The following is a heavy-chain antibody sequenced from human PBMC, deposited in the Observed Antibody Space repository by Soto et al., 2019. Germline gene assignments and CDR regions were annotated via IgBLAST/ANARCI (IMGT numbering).Heavy chain of an antibody. CDR2: INAGNGNT. CDR1: GYTFTSYA. D-gene: IGHD5-12*01. V-gene: IGHV1-3*01. CDR3: ARSHVDIVATAKGFDY. J-gene: IGHJ4*02. Sequence: ASVTVSCKASGYTFTSYAMHWVRQAPGQRLEWMGWINAGNGNTKYSQKFQGRVTITRDASASTAYMELSSLRSEDTAVYYCARSHVDIVATAKGFDYWGQGTLVTAPQ.